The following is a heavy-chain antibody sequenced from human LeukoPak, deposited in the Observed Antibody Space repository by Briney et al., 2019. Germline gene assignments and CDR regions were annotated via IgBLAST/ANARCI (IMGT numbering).Heavy chain of an antibody. D-gene: IGHD5-12*01. V-gene: IGHV4-59*01. CDR3: ARDGYSGNDGL. J-gene: IGHJ4*02. Sequence: SETLSLTCTVSGGSISSYYWSWIRQPPGKGLEWIGYIYHSGSTNYNPSLKSRVTISVDTSKNQFSLKLSSVTAADTAVYYCARDGYSGNDGLWGQGTLVTVSS. CDR1: GGSISSYY. CDR2: IYHSGST.